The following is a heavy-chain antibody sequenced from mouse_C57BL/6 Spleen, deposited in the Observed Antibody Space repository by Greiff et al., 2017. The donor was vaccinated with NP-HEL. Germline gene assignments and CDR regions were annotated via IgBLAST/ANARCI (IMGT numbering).Heavy chain of an antibody. CDR3: AREDFGNPYYFDY. D-gene: IGHD2-1*01. CDR1: GYSITSGYY. J-gene: IGHJ2*01. Sequence: EVQLQQSGPGLVKPSQSLSLTCSVTGYSITSGYYWNWIRQFPGNKLEWMGYISYDGSNNYNPSLKNRISITRDTSKNQFFLKLNSVTTEDTATYYCAREDFGNPYYFDYWGQGTTLTVSS. CDR2: ISYDGSN. V-gene: IGHV3-6*01.